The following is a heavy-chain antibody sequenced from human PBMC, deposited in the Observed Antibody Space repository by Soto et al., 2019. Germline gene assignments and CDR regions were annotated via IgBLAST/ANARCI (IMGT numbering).Heavy chain of an antibody. CDR1: GFTFSSYG. CDR3: AKDLSPIVATTNYYYYGMDV. Sequence: QVQLVESGGGVVQPGRSLRLSCAASGFTFSSYGMHWVRQAPGKGLEWVAVISYDVSNKYYADSVKGRFTISRDNSKNTLYLQMNSLRAEDTAVYYCAKDLSPIVATTNYYYYGMDVWGQGTTVTVSS. CDR2: ISYDVSNK. D-gene: IGHD5-12*01. J-gene: IGHJ6*02. V-gene: IGHV3-30*18.